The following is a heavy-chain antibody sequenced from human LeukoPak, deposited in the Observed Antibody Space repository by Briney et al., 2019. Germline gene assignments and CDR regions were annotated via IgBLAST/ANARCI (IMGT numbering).Heavy chain of an antibody. D-gene: IGHD3-10*01. CDR2: IRYDGSNK. CDR3: AKDIEYYYGSGSYGPSCYFDY. V-gene: IGHV3-30*02. Sequence: GGSLRVSCVASGFTFSSYGIQWVRQAPGKGLEWVAFIRYDGSNKYYADSVKGGFTISRDNSKNTLYLKMNSLRAEDTAVYYCAKDIEYYYGSGSYGPSCYFDYWGQGTLVTVSS. J-gene: IGHJ4*02. CDR1: GFTFSSYG.